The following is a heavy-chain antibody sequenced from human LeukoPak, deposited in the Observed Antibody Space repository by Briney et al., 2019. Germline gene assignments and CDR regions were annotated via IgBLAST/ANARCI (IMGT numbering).Heavy chain of an antibody. J-gene: IGHJ3*02. D-gene: IGHD2-15*01. CDR3: ARHRSGGSQDDAFDI. CDR2: IKKDGSEK. V-gene: IGHV3-7*01. CDR1: GFTFSIYW. Sequence: GGSLRLSCAASGFTFSIYWMSWFRQAPGKGLEWVAHIKKDGSEKNYVDSVKGRFTISRDNTKNSVYLQMNSLRAEDTAVYYCARHRSGGSQDDAFDIWGQGTLVTVSS.